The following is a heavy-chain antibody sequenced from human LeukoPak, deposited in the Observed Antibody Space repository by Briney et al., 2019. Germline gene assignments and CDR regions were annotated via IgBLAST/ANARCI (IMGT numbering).Heavy chain of an antibody. D-gene: IGHD1-7*01. CDR3: ARNGQLELPISSGYYYMDV. CDR1: GYTFTGCY. J-gene: IGHJ6*03. Sequence: GASVKVSCKASGYTFTGCYMHWVRQAPGQGLEWMGWINPNSGGTNYAQKFQGRVTMTRDTSISTAYMELSRLRSDDTAVYYCARNGQLELPISSGYYYMDVWGRGTTVTVSS. V-gene: IGHV1-2*02. CDR2: INPNSGGT.